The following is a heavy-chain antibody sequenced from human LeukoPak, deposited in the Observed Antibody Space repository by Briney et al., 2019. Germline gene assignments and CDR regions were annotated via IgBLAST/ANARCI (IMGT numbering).Heavy chain of an antibody. V-gene: IGHV1-2*02. CDR2: INPKSGGT. Sequence: ASVKVSCKASGYTFTDYYMHWVRQAHGQGLEWMGWINPKSGGTNYAQKFQDRVTMTRDTSISTAYMELSSLRSDDTAVYYCARRGDWNHHDFWGQGTLVTVSS. D-gene: IGHD1-1*01. CDR3: ARRGDWNHHDF. CDR1: GYTFTDYY. J-gene: IGHJ4*02.